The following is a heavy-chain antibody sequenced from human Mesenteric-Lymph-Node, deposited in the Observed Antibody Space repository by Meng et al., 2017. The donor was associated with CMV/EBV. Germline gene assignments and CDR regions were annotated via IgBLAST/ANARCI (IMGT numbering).Heavy chain of an antibody. CDR1: GFTFSSYS. CDR3: ARDLESIVILPSASDA. Sequence: GESLKISCAASGFTFSSYSMNWVRQAPGKGLEWVSSISSSSSYIYYADSVKGRFTISRDNVKNSLFLQMNNLRAEDTAVYYCARDLESIVILPSASDAWGPGTLVTVSS. V-gene: IGHV3-21*04. D-gene: IGHD2-21*01. CDR2: ISSSSSYI. J-gene: IGHJ5*02.